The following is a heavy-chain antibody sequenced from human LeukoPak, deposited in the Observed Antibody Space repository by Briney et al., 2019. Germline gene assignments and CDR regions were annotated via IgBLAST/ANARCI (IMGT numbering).Heavy chain of an antibody. J-gene: IGHJ4*02. CDR3: ATEVLYDILTGYYGY. CDR1: RYTFTGYY. V-gene: IGHV1-2*06. D-gene: IGHD3-9*01. CDR2: INPNSGGT. Sequence: ASVKVSCKASRYTFTGYYMHWVRQAPGQGLEWMGRINPNSGGTNYAQKFQGGVTMTRDTSISTAYMELSRLRSDDTAVYYCATEVLYDILTGYYGYWGQGTLVTVSS.